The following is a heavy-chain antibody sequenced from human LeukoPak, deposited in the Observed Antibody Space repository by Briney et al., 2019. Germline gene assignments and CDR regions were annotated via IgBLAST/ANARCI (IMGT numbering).Heavy chain of an antibody. CDR3: AKRRSASSEVDP. Sequence: SETLSLTCTVSGGSVSSSGYYWVWIRQPPGKGLEWIGNIYYSGSTYYNPSLKSRVTMSLDTPKNQSSLKLTSVTAADTAVYYCAKRRSASSEVDPWGQGTLVTVSS. CDR2: IYYSGST. V-gene: IGHV4-39*01. D-gene: IGHD6-6*01. CDR1: GGSVSSSGYY. J-gene: IGHJ5*02.